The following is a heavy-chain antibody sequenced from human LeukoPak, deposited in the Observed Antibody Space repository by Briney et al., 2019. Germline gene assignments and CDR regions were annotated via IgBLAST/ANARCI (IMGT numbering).Heavy chain of an antibody. V-gene: IGHV4-59*01. CDR3: AREGYDSSGYSY. CDR2: IYYSGST. Sequence: SETLSLTCTFSGGSISSYYWSWIRQPPGKGLEWIGYIYYSGSTNYNPSLKSRVAISVDTSKNQFSLKLSSVTAADTAVYYCAREGYDSSGYSYWGQGTLVTVSS. J-gene: IGHJ4*02. CDR1: GGSISSYY. D-gene: IGHD3-22*01.